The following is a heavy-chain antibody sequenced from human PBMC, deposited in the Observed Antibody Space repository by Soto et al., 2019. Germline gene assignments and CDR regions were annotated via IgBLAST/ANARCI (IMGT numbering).Heavy chain of an antibody. V-gene: IGHV4-59*01. CDR2: VYYTGST. D-gene: IGHD3-22*01. CDR3: ARGRTVRNYADDSSDYFYFFDY. CDR1: GDSISTFY. Sequence: SETLSLTCTVSGDSISTFYWGWMRQSPGKELEWVGYVYYTGSTNYNPSLKSRVTISVDRSKNQFSLKLTSANAADTAVYYCARGRTVRNYADDSSDYFYFFDYWGQGTQVTVSS. J-gene: IGHJ4*02.